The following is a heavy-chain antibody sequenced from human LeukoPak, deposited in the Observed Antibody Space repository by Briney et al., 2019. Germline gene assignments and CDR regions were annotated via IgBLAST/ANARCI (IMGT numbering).Heavy chain of an antibody. D-gene: IGHD3-22*01. CDR1: GYSFTSYW. Sequence: GESLKISCKGSGYSFTSYWIGWVRQMPGKGLEWMGIIYPGDSDTRYSPSFQGQVTISADKSISTAYLQWSSLKASDTAMYYCARQYYDSSGYMGYFDYWGQGTLVTVSS. V-gene: IGHV5-51*01. CDR2: IYPGDSDT. J-gene: IGHJ4*02. CDR3: ARQYYDSSGYMGYFDY.